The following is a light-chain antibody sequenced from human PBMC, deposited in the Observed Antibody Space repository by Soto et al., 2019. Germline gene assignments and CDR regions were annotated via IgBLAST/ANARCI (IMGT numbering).Light chain of an antibody. CDR3: CSYAGSTTFVV. J-gene: IGLJ2*01. V-gene: IGLV2-23*02. Sequence: QSVLTQPASVSGSPGQSITISCTGSSSDVGNYNLVSWYQQHPGKAPKLMIYDVNKRPSGVSIRFSGSKSGNTASLTISGLQAEDEADYYCCSYAGSTTFVVFGGGTKLTVL. CDR1: SSDVGNYNL. CDR2: DVN.